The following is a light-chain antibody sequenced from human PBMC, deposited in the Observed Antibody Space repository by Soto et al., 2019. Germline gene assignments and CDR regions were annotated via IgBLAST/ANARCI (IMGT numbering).Light chain of an antibody. CDR2: AAS. CDR3: QQSYSTLSWT. V-gene: IGKV1-39*01. Sequence: DIQMTQSPSTLSASVGDRVTITCRASQSISSRLAWYQQKPGKAPKLLIYAASSLQSGVPSRFSGSGSGTDFTLTISSLQPEDFATYYCQQSYSTLSWTFGQGTKVDIK. CDR1: QSISSR. J-gene: IGKJ1*01.